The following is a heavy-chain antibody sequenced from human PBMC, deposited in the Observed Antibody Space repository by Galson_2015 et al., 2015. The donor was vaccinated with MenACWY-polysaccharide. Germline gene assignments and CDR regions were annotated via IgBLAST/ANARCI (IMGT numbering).Heavy chain of an antibody. D-gene: IGHD1-26*01. J-gene: IGHJ5*02. V-gene: IGHV4-34*01. CDR3: ARGVGARSRFGL. Sequence: ETLSLTCAVYGGSFSGYYWSWIRQPPGKGLEWIGEMNHSGSTNCNPSLKSRVTISVDPSKNQFSLRLTSVTAADTAVYYCARGVGARSRFGLWGQGTLVSVSS. CDR2: MNHSGST. CDR1: GGSFSGYY.